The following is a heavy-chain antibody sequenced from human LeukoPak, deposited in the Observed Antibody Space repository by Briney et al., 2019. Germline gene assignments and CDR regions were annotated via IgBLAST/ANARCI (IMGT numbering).Heavy chain of an antibody. CDR1: GFTFSSYA. J-gene: IGHJ4*02. CDR3: AKDERAGTYFGSWDY. D-gene: IGHD3-10*01. CDR2: ISYDGSNK. Sequence: PGGSLRLSCAASGFTFSSYAMHWVRQAPGKGLEWVAVISYDGSNKYYVDSVKGRFTISRDNSKNTLYLQMNSLRAEDTAVYYCAKDERAGTYFGSWDYWGQGTLVTVSS. V-gene: IGHV3-30-3*01.